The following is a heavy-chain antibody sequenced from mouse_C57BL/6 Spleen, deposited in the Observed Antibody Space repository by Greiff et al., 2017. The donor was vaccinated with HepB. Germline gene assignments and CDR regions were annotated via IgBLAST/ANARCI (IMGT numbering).Heavy chain of an antibody. D-gene: IGHD2-5*01. V-gene: IGHV1-22*01. CDR2: INPNNGGT. J-gene: IGHJ2*01. CDR1: GYTFTDYN. Sequence: VQLQQSGPELVKPGASVKMSCKASGYTFTDYNMHWVKQSHGKSLEWIGYINPNNGGTSYNQKFKGKATLTVNKSSSTAYMELRSLTSEDSAVYYCARFVYSNYLYYFDYWGQGTTLTVSS. CDR3: ARFVYSNYLYYFDY.